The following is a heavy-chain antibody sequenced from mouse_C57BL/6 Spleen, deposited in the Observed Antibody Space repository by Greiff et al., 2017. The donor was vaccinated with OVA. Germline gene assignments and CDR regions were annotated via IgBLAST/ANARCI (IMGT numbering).Heavy chain of an antibody. J-gene: IGHJ4*01. CDR3: ARSWDGPYAMDY. V-gene: IGHV1-4*01. CDR2: INPSSGYT. Sequence: QVQLKQSGAELARPGASVKMSCKASGYTFTSYTMHWVKQRPGQGLEWIGYINPSSGYTKYNQKFKDKATLTADKSSSTAYMQLSSLTSEDSAVYYCARSWDGPYAMDYWGQGTSVTVSS. CDR1: GYTFTSYT. D-gene: IGHD4-1*01.